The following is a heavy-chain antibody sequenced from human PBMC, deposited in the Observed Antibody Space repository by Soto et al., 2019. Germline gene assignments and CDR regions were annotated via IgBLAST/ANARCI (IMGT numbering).Heavy chain of an antibody. J-gene: IGHJ4*02. V-gene: IGHV3-23*01. D-gene: IGHD1-26*01. CDR1: GFTFSTFA. CDR3: AKSGPTNYFDF. CDR2: ITGGSAFT. Sequence: EVQLLESGGGFVQPGGSLRLSCAASGFTFSTFAMNWVRQAPGKGLEWVSGITGGSAFTFYADSVKGRFTISRDDSENTLFLQMSSLRAEDTAKYYCAKSGPTNYFDFWGQGTLVTVSS.